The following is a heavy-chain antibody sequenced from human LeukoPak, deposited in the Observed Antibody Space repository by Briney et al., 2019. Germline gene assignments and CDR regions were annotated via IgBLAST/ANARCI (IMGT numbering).Heavy chain of an antibody. J-gene: IGHJ5*02. Sequence: GASLRLSCAASGFTFSSYAMSWVRQAPGKGLEWVSAISGSGGSTYYADSVKGRFTISRDNSKNTLYLQMNSLRAEDTAVYYCAAPGGSSSSPWFDPWGQGTLDTVSS. D-gene: IGHD6-6*01. CDR1: GFTFSSYA. CDR2: ISGSGGST. V-gene: IGHV3-23*01. CDR3: AAPGGSSSSPWFDP.